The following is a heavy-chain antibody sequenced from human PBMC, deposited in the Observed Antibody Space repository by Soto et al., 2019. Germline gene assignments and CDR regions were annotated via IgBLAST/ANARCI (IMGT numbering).Heavy chain of an antibody. CDR1: GYTFTSYG. V-gene: IGHV1-18*01. CDR3: ARGGYYDNTWGKLSHYGLDV. J-gene: IGHJ6*02. CDR2: ISAYNGNT. Sequence: GPVKVSCKASGYTFTSYGISWVRQAPGQGLEWMGWISAYNGNTNYAQKLQGRVTMTTDTSTSTAYMELRSLRSDDTAVYYCARGGYYDNTWGKLSHYGLDVWGQGTSVTVYS. D-gene: IGHD3-16*01.